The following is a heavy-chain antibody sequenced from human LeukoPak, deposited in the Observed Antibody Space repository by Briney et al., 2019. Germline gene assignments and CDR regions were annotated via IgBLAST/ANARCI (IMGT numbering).Heavy chain of an antibody. J-gene: IGHJ3*02. D-gene: IGHD7-27*01. CDR1: GYTFTSYA. CDR3: AGLGMGDDAFDI. CDR2: INAGNGNT. Sequence: ASVKVSCKASGYTFTSYAMHWVRQAPGQGLEWMGWINAGNGNTKYSQKFQGRVTITRDTSASTAYMELSSLRFEDTAVYYCAGLGMGDDAFDIWGQGTMVTVSS. V-gene: IGHV1-3*01.